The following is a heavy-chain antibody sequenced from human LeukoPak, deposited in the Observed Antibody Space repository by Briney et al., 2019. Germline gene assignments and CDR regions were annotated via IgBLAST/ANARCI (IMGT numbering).Heavy chain of an antibody. CDR3: ASAYCGGDCYYYYGMDV. CDR1: GYTFTSYD. CDR2: ISAYNGNT. J-gene: IGHJ6*02. Sequence: ASVKVSCKASGYTFTSYDISRVRQAPGQGLEWMGWISAYNGNTNYAQKLQGRVTMTTDTSTSTAYMELRSLRSDDTAVYYCASAYCGGDCYYYYGMDVWGQGTTVTVSS. V-gene: IGHV1-18*01. D-gene: IGHD2-21*02.